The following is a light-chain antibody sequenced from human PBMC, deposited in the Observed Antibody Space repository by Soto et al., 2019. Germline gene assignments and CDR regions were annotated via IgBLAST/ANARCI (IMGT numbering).Light chain of an antibody. V-gene: IGLV2-14*01. CDR3: SSYTSTNHVV. CDR1: SSDVGGYNY. CDR2: EVT. Sequence: QSVLTQPASVSGSPGQSITISCTGTSSDVGGYNYVSWYQQHPGKAPKLVIYEVTKRPSGVSNRFSGSKSGNTASLTISGLQAEDETDYYCSSYTSTNHVVFGGGTKVT. J-gene: IGLJ2*01.